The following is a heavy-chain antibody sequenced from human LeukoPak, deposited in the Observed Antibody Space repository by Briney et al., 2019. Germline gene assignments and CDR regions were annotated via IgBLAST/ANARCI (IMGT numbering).Heavy chain of an antibody. J-gene: IGHJ4*02. CDR3: AKDLEFSSSWYDY. V-gene: IGHV3-23*01. Sequence: GGFLRLSCAASGFTFTSYAMGWVRQAPGKGLEWVSAISGSGGSTYYADSVKGRFTISRDNSKNTLYLQMNSLRAEDTAVYYCAKDLEFSSSWYDYWGQGTLVTVSS. D-gene: IGHD6-13*01. CDR2: ISGSGGST. CDR1: GFTFTSYA.